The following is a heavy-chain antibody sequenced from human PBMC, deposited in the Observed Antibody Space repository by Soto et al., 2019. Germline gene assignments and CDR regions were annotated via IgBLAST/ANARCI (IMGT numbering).Heavy chain of an antibody. Sequence: SVKVSCKASGGTFSSYAISWVRQAPGQGLEWMGGIIPIFGTANYTQKFQGRVTITADESTSTAYMELSSLRSEDMAVYYCARDGRNYYDSSGYYNFDYWGQGTLVTVSS. CDR2: IIPIFGTA. CDR3: ARDGRNYYDSSGYYNFDY. V-gene: IGHV1-69*01. D-gene: IGHD3-22*01. CDR1: GGTFSSYA. J-gene: IGHJ4*02.